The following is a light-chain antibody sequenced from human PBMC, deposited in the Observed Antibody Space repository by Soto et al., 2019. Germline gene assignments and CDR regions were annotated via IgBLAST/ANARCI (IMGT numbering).Light chain of an antibody. J-gene: IGKJ1*01. CDR2: EVS. V-gene: IGKV2-30*02. CDR1: YSLIHSDGDTY. Sequence: DVVMTQSPLSLPVTLGQPASISCRSSYSLIHSDGDTYLNWFQQRPGQSPRRLIYEVSNRDSGVXEXXSGMGSGTDFTLKISRVEAEDVGIYSCLQGTHWPWTFGQGTEVEIK. CDR3: LQGTHWPWT.